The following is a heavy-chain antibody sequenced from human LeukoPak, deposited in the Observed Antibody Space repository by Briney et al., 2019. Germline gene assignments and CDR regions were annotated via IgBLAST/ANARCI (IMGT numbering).Heavy chain of an antibody. Sequence: SETLSLTCTVSGGSISSSSYSWGWIRQPPGKGLEWIGSIYYSGTTYYNPSLKSRVTISVDTSKIQFSLKLSSVAATDTAVYLCARLRFDFWSGYTHPYFDYWGQGTLVTVSS. J-gene: IGHJ4*02. CDR2: IYYSGTT. CDR1: GGSISSSSYS. V-gene: IGHV4-39*01. CDR3: ARLRFDFWSGYTHPYFDY. D-gene: IGHD3-3*01.